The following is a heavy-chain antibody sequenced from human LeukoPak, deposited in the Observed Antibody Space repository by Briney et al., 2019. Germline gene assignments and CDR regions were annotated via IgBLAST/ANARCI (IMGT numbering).Heavy chain of an antibody. V-gene: IGHV3-23*01. J-gene: IGHJ4*02. CDR2: ISGSGDST. Sequence: GGSLRLSCEASGLTFSSHWMHWVRQAPGKGLEWVSAISGSGDSTYYGDSVKGRFTISRDNSKNTLYLQMNSLRAEDTAVYYCAKTRPLDSSSWSHGDYWGQGTLVTVSS. D-gene: IGHD6-13*01. CDR1: GLTFSSHW. CDR3: AKTRPLDSSSWSHGDY.